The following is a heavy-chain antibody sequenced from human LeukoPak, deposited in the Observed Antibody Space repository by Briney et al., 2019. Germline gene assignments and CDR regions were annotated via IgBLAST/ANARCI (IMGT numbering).Heavy chain of an antibody. CDR2: ISSSSSYI. V-gene: IGHV3-21*04. CDR3: AKAPVTSCRGAYCYPFDS. CDR1: GFTFSSYS. Sequence: PGGSLRLSCAASGFTFSSYSKNWVRQAPGKGLEWVSSISSSSSYIYYADSVKGRFTISRDNSKNTLYLQMNSLRAEDAAVYFCAKAPVTSCRGAYCYPFDSWGQGTLVTVSS. D-gene: IGHD2-21*01. J-gene: IGHJ4*02.